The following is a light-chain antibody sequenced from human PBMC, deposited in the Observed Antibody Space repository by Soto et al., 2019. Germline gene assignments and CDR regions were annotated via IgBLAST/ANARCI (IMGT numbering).Light chain of an antibody. CDR1: SSDVGSYDR. Sequence: QSVLTQPPSVSGSPGQSVTISCTGTSSDVGSYDRVSWYQQPPGTAPKLMIYELSNRPSGVPDRFSGSKSGNTASLTISGLQAEDEADYFCSLYPGSNTYVFGTGTKVTVL. CDR2: ELS. J-gene: IGLJ1*01. V-gene: IGLV2-18*01. CDR3: SLYPGSNTYV.